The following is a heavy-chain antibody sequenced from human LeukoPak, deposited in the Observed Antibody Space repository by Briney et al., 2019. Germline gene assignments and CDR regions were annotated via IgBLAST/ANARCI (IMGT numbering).Heavy chain of an antibody. CDR1: GFTFSSYG. V-gene: IGHV3-21*01. CDR3: ARDYGGSSPFDY. CDR2: ISSSGSSI. J-gene: IGHJ4*02. Sequence: SGGSLRLSCAASGFTFSSYGMSWVRQAPGKGLEWVSAISSSGSSIYYADSVKGRFTISRDNAKNSLYLQMNSLRAEDTAVYYCARDYGGSSPFDYWGQGTLVTVSS. D-gene: IGHD4-23*01.